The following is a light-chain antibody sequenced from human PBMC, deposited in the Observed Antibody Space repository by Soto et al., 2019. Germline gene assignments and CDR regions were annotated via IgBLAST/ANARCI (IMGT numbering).Light chain of an antibody. CDR2: DVT. Sequence: QSALTQPASVSGSPGQSITISCTGTSSDVGRYNYVSWYQQHPGKAPKLIIYDVTYRPSGVSDRCSGSKSGSTASLTISGLQAEDEADYYCSSYTGSSTSFGGGTKLTVL. J-gene: IGLJ3*02. CDR3: SSYTGSSTS. CDR1: SSDVGRYNY. V-gene: IGLV2-14*01.